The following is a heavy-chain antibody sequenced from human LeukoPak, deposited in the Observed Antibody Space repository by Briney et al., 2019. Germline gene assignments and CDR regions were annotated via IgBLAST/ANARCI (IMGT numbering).Heavy chain of an antibody. Sequence: PSETLSLTCTVSGGSISSGSYYWSWIRQPAGKGLEWIGRIYTSGSTNYNPSLKSRVTISVDTSKNQFSLKLSSVTAADTAVYYCARGERVTMIVHFDYWGQGTLVTVSS. CDR2: IYTSGST. CDR1: GGSISSGSYY. CDR3: ARGERVTMIVHFDY. J-gene: IGHJ4*02. D-gene: IGHD3-22*01. V-gene: IGHV4-61*02.